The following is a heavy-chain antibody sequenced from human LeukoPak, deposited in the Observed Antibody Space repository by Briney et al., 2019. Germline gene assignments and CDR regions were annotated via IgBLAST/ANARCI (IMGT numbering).Heavy chain of an antibody. CDR2: IYTSGST. V-gene: IGHV4-61*02. CDR1: GGSISSGSYY. Sequence: SETLSLTCTVSGGSISSGSYYWSWIRQPAGKGLDWIGRIYTSGSTNYNPSLKSRVTISVDTSKNQFSLNLSSVTAADRALYYCASTASNGGAFDIWGQGTVVTVSS. CDR3: ASTASNGGAFDI. J-gene: IGHJ3*02. D-gene: IGHD3-22*01.